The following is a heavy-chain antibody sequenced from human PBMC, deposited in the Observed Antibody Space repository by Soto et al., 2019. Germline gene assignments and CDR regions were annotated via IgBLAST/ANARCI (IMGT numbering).Heavy chain of an antibody. J-gene: IGHJ4*02. V-gene: IGHV3-74*01. Sequence: VGSLRLSGAVAGYTFGNHWMHWVRQAPGKGLEWVSRMNSDGGIINYADSVKGRFTVSRDNAKNTLYLQMNSLRVEDTAVYYCATAEVDYWGPGTLVTVSS. CDR1: GYTFGNHW. CDR3: ATAEVDY. CDR2: MNSDGGII.